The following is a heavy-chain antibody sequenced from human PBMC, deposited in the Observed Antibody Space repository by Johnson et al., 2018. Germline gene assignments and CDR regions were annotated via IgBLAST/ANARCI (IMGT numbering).Heavy chain of an antibody. J-gene: IGHJ6*02. Sequence: QVQLVQSGGGVVQPGRSLRLSCVASGFTFSSYGMHWVRQTPGKGLEWVAVIWYDGSNKYYADSVKGRFTISRDNSNNTLYLQMNSLRDEDTAMYYCARDILLLFGERSGDGMEVWGQGTTVTVSS. D-gene: IGHD3-10*01. CDR1: GFTFSSYG. V-gene: IGHV3-33*01. CDR3: ARDILLLFGERSGDGMEV. CDR2: IWYDGSNK.